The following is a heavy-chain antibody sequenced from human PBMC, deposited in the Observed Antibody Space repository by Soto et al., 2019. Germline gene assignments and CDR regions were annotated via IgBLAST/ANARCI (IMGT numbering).Heavy chain of an antibody. CDR1: GGTFSSYA. Sequence: ASVKVSCKASGGTFSSYAISWVRQAPGQGLEWMGGIIPIFGTANYAQKFQGRVTITADKSTSTAYMELSSLRSEDTAVYYCARVLLGGGYELYYYYYGMDVWGQGTTVTVSS. V-gene: IGHV1-69*06. J-gene: IGHJ6*02. CDR2: IIPIFGTA. D-gene: IGHD5-12*01. CDR3: ARVLLGGGYELYYYYYGMDV.